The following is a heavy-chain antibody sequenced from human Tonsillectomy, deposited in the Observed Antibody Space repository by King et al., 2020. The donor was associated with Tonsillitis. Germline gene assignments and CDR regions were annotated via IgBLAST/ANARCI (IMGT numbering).Heavy chain of an antibody. V-gene: IGHV4-59*01. D-gene: IGHD6-19*01. CDR1: GGSISSYY. CDR2: VYYSGST. CDR3: ARVHSSSYWYFDL. J-gene: IGHJ2*01. Sequence: QLQESGPGLVKPSETLSLTCTVSGGSISSYYWSWIRQPPGKGLEWIGFVYYSGSTNYNPSLKSRVTISLDTSKNQFSLRLSSVTAADTAVYYCARVHSSSYWYFDLWGRGTLVTVSS.